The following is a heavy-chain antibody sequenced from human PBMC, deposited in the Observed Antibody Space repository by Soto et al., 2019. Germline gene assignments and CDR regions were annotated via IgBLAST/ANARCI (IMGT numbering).Heavy chain of an antibody. J-gene: IGHJ6*02. CDR2: ISGSGGST. V-gene: IGHV3-23*01. Sequence: GGSLRLSCAASGFTFSSYAMSWVRQAPGKGLEWVSAISGSGGSTYYADSVKGRFTISRDNAKNTLYLQMNGLRAEDTAVYYCARVLVMKGYYYGLDVWGQGTTVTVSS. CDR3: ARVLVMKGYYYGLDV. CDR1: GFTFSSYA.